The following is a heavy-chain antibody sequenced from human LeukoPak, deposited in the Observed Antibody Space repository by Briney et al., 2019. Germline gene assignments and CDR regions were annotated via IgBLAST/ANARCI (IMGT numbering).Heavy chain of an antibody. Sequence: GGSLRLSCTASGFTFGDYAMSWVRQAPGKGLEWVGFIRSKAYGGTTEYAASVKGRFTISRDDSKIIAYLQMNSLKTEDTAVYYCTRGPGITGTLVDYWGQGTLVTVSS. V-gene: IGHV3-49*04. CDR3: TRGPGITGTLVDY. D-gene: IGHD1-20*01. CDR1: GFTFGDYA. J-gene: IGHJ4*02. CDR2: IRSKAYGGTT.